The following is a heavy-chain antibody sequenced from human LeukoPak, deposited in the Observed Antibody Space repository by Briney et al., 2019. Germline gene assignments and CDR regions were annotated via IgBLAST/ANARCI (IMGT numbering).Heavy chain of an antibody. J-gene: IGHJ4*02. V-gene: IGHV3-23*01. Sequence: PSETLSLTCAVYGGSFSGYYWSWVRQAPGKGLEWVSAISGSGGSTYYADSVKGRFTISRDNSKNTLYLQMNSLRAEDTAVYYCAKEEAFGEFFDYWGQGTLVTVSS. CDR3: AKEEAFGEFFDY. CDR2: ISGSGGST. CDR1: GGSFSGYY. D-gene: IGHD3-10*01.